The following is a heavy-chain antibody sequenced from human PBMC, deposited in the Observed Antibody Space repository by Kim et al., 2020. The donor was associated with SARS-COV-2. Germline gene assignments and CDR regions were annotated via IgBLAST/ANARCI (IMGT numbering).Heavy chain of an antibody. J-gene: IGHJ4*02. D-gene: IGHD5-18*01. V-gene: IGHV3-7*05. CDR1: GFTLGNYW. CDR2: IKQDGGEK. CDR3: VSTATFDY. Sequence: GGSLRLSCAASGFTLGNYWMSWVRQAPGKGLKWVSNIKQDGGEKNYVDSVKGRFTISRDNAQSSLSLQLNSLRAEDTAVYYCVSTATFDYWGQGALVTVS.